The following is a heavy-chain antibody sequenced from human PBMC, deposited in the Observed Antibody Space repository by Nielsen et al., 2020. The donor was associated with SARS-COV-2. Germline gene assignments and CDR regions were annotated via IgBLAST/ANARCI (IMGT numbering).Heavy chain of an antibody. CDR3: ARINWGYDFESSYFYYYMDV. D-gene: IGHD5-12*01. CDR1: GFSLTNAGMG. V-gene: IGHV2-26*01. CDR2: IFSNDDK. J-gene: IGHJ6*03. Sequence: SGPTLVKPTETLTLTCTVSGFSLTNAGMGVSWIRQPPGKALEWLAHIFSNDDKSSSASLKNRLTISKDTSKSQVVLTMTNMDPVDTATYYCARINWGYDFESSYFYYYMDVWGKGTTVTVS.